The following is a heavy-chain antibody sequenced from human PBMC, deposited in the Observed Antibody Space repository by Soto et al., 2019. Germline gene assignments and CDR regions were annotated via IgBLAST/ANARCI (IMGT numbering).Heavy chain of an antibody. V-gene: IGHV3-11*01. CDR2: INSGGSNI. J-gene: IGHJ4*02. Sequence: QVQLVESGGGLVKPGGSLRLSCTASGFTFTDHYMTWIRQAPGKGLEWVSYINSGGSNIYYAASVRGRFTISRDNAKNSVYLQISSLRAEDAAIYYCARDMRGANWRQGTLVIVSS. CDR1: GFTFTDHY. CDR3: ARDMRGAN. D-gene: IGHD3-10*01.